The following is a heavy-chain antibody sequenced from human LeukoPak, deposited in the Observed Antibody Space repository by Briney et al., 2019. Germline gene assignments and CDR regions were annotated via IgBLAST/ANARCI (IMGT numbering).Heavy chain of an antibody. J-gene: IGHJ6*02. D-gene: IGHD4-17*01. CDR1: GFTFSSYW. Sequence: GGSLRLSCAASGFTFSSYWMHWVRQAPGKGLVWVSRINSDGSSTSYADSVKGRFTISRDNAKNTLYLQMNSLRAEDTAVYYCAKAYGAAAFKHVWGQGTTVTVSS. CDR3: AKAYGAAAFKHV. V-gene: IGHV3-74*01. CDR2: INSDGSST.